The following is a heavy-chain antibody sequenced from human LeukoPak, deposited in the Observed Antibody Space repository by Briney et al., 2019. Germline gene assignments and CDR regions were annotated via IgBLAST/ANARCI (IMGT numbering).Heavy chain of an antibody. CDR3: LRDFGGF. J-gene: IGHJ4*02. V-gene: IGHV3-53*01. D-gene: IGHD3-3*01. CDR1: GFTVYTNS. CDR2: IYTGGTT. Sequence: PGESLRLSCAVSGFTVYTNSMSWVRQVPGKGLEWVSVIYTGGTTHYADSVKGRFTISRDNAKNSLYLQMNSLRAEDTAVYYCLRDFGGFWGQGTPVTVSS.